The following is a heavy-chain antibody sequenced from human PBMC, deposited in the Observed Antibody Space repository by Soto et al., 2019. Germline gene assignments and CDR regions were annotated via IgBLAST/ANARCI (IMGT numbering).Heavy chain of an antibody. D-gene: IGHD1-7*01. V-gene: IGHV4-31*03. CDR3: ARLDPAELELREADAFDI. CDR1: GGSISSGGYY. Sequence: QVQLQESGPGLVKPSQTLSLTCTVSGGSISSGGYYWSWIRQHPGKGLEWIGYIYYSGSTYYNPSLKSRVTISVDTSKNQFSLKLSSVTAADTAVYYCARLDPAELELREADAFDIWGQGTMVTVSS. CDR2: IYYSGST. J-gene: IGHJ3*02.